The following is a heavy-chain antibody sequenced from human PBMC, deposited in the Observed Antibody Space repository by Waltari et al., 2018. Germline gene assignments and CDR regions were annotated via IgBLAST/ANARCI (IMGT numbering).Heavy chain of an antibody. CDR1: GYTFPSYY. J-gene: IGHJ5*02. Sequence: QVQLVQSGAEVKKPGASVKVSCKASGYTFPSYYMHWVRQAPGQGLEGMGIINPSGGSKSYAQKVQCRVTMTRDTSTSTVYMELSSLGSEDTAVYYSASGLRGWNLCDPWGQGTLVTVSS. CDR3: ASGLRGWNLCDP. CDR2: INPSGGSK. D-gene: IGHD3-10*01. V-gene: IGHV1-46*01.